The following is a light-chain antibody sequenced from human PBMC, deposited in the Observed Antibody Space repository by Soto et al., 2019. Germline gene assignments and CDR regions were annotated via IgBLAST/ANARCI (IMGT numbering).Light chain of an antibody. J-gene: IGLJ1*01. CDR1: SSDVGGYDY. Sequence: QSALTQPASVSGSPGQSITISCTGTSSDVGGYDYVSWYQQHPGKAPKFMIYEVTNRPSGVSHRFSGSKSANTASLTISGLQAEDEADYYCSSYTSTSNYVFGTGTKVT. CDR3: SSYTSTSNYV. CDR2: EVT. V-gene: IGLV2-14*01.